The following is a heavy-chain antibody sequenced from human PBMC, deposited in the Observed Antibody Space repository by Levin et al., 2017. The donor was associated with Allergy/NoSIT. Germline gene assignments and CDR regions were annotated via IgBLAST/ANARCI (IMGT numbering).Heavy chain of an antibody. CDR1: GFTFSGSA. Sequence: GESLKISCAASGFTFSGSAMHWVRRASGKGLEWVGRIRTKANSYATAYAASVKGKFTISRDDSKNTAYLQMNSLKTEDTAVYYCTRVGSGDYIPGETNYDYYMDVWGKGTTVTVSS. J-gene: IGHJ6*03. CDR2: IRTKANSYAT. V-gene: IGHV3-73*01. CDR3: TRVGSGDYIPGETNYDYYMDV. D-gene: IGHD4-17*01.